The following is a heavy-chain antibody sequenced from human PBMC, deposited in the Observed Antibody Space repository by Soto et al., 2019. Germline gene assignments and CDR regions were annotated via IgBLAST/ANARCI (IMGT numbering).Heavy chain of an antibody. CDR2: ISAYNGNT. CDR1: GYTFTSYG. CDR3: ARDYYDSSGYYYDDAFDI. D-gene: IGHD3-22*01. V-gene: IGHV1-18*01. J-gene: IGHJ3*02. Sequence: ASVKVSCKASGYTFTSYGISWVRQAPGQGLEWMRWISAYNGNTNYAQKLQGRVTMTTDTSTSTAYMELRSLRSDDTAVYYCARDYYDSSGYYYDDAFDIWGQGTMVTVSS.